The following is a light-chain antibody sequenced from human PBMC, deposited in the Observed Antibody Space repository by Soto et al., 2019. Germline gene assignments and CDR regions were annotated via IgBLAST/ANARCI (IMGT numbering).Light chain of an antibody. V-gene: IGLV2-14*01. CDR1: SSDVGGYHY. J-gene: IGLJ1*01. CDR3: SSHTLSRALQV. Sequence: QSALTQPPSASGSPGQSVTISCAGTSSDVGGYHYVSWYQQHPGKAPKLMLYGVSKRPSEVSNRFSGSKSGNTASLTISGLQAEDEADYYCSSHTLSRALQVFGTGTKVTVL. CDR2: GVS.